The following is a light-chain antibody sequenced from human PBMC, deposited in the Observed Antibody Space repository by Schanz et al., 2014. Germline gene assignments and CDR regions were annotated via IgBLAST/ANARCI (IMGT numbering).Light chain of an antibody. CDR3: QSYDSSLSGLYV. V-gene: IGLV2-11*01. CDR2: DVS. J-gene: IGLJ1*01. Sequence: QSALTQPRSVSGSPGQSVTISCTGASSDVGGYNYVSWYQHHPGKAPKLMIYDVSYRPSGVSNRFSGSKSGTSASLAITGLQAEDEADYYCQSYDSSLSGLYVFGTGTKLTVL. CDR1: SSDVGGYNY.